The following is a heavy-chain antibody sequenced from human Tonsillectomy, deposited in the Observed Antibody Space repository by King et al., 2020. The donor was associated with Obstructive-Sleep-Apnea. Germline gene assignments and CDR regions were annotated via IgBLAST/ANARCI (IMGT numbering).Heavy chain of an antibody. V-gene: IGHV4-59*08. Sequence: VQLQESGPGLVKPSETLSLACTVSGGSISNYYWSWIRQPPWKGLEWIGYFAYSVSTHHNPSLKTRSTISGDTSKTHFSLNLNSVTSADTAIYYCARHGLRRETPPYYFDYWGQGTLVTVSS. D-gene: IGHD1-26*01. J-gene: IGHJ4*02. CDR1: GGSISNYY. CDR2: FAYSVST. CDR3: ARHGLRRETPPYYFDY.